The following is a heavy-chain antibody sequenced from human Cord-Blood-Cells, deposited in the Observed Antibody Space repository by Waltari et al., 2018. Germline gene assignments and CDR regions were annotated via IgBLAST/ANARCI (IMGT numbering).Heavy chain of an antibody. CDR1: GGSFSGYY. J-gene: IGHJ6*02. CDR3: ASNRLYYYYGMDV. D-gene: IGHD6-25*01. CDR2: INHSGSN. V-gene: IGHV4-34*01. Sequence: QVQLQPWGAGLLKPSETLSLTCAVYGGSFSGYYWSWIRQPPGKGLEWIGEINHSGSNNYNPSLKSRVTISVDTSKNQFSLKLSSVTAADTAVYYCASNRLYYYYGMDVWGQGTTVTVSS.